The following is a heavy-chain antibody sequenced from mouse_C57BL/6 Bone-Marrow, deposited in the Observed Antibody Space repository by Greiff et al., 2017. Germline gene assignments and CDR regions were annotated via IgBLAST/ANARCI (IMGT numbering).Heavy chain of an antibody. Sequence: VQLQQSGPGLVQPSQSLSITCTVSGFSLTSYCVHWVRQSPGKGLEWLGVIWRGGSTAYNAAFISRLSITKDNSKSQVFFKMNILQAHDTAIYYYSKNWRVLAMDFWGRGTSVTVSS. CDR2: IWRGGST. V-gene: IGHV2-5*01. CDR1: GFSLTSYC. J-gene: IGHJ4*01. CDR3: SKNWRVLAMDF.